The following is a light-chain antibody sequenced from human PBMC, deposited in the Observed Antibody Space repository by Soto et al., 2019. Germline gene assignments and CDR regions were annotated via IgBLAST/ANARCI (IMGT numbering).Light chain of an antibody. CDR1: SCNIGSNS. CDR2: STN. Sequence: QSVLTQPPSASGTPGQRVTISCSGSSCNIGSNSANWYQQLPATAPKLVMYSTNQRPSGVPDRFSGSKSGSSASLAISDLQSEDEDDYYCAAWDDTLNGHVVFGGGTKLTVL. V-gene: IGLV1-44*01. CDR3: AAWDDTLNGHVV. J-gene: IGLJ2*01.